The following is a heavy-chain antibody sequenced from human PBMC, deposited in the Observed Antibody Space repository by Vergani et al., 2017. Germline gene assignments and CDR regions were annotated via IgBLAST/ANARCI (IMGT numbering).Heavy chain of an antibody. V-gene: IGHV3-30-3*01. D-gene: IGHD1-26*01. CDR1: GFTFSSYA. Sequence: QVQLVESGGGVVQPGRSLRLSFAASGFTFSSYAMHWARQAPGKGLEGVAVISYDGSNKYYADSVKGRFTISRDNSKNTLYLQMNSLRAEDTAVYYCARSGWELLDSFFDYWGQGTLVTVSS. J-gene: IGHJ4*02. CDR3: ARSGWELLDSFFDY. CDR2: ISYDGSNK.